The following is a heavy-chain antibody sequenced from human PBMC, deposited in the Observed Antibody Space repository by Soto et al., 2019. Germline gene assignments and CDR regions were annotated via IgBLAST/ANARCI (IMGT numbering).Heavy chain of an antibody. CDR1: GFTFTKYA. D-gene: IGHD3-22*01. J-gene: IGHJ4*02. CDR2: INGSGAST. Sequence: GGPLRLSCVASGFTFTKYALAWGRKAPGKGLEWVSAINGSGASTYDAVPVKGRFTISRDNTNNTLYLQMRSPRAEDTAVYYCAKTPGVITVITSFDHWGQGTPVTVSS. CDR3: AKTPGVITVITSFDH. V-gene: IGHV3-23*01.